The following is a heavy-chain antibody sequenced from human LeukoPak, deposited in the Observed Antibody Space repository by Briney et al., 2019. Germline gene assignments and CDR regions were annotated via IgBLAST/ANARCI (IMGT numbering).Heavy chain of an antibody. CDR2: INSDGSGT. CDR3: ARVADYGDYDY. V-gene: IGHV3-74*01. D-gene: IGHD4-17*01. J-gene: IGHJ4*02. Sequence: PGGSLRLSCAASGFTFSSYLMHWVRQAPGKGLVWVSRINSDGSGTSYADSVKGRFTISRDNAKNTLYLQMNSLRAEDTAVYYCARVADYGDYDYWGQGTLVTVSS. CDR1: GFTFSSYL.